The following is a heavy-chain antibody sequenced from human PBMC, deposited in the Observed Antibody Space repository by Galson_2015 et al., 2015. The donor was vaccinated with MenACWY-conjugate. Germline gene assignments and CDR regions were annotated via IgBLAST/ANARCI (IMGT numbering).Heavy chain of an antibody. D-gene: IGHD1-7*01. Sequence: SLRLSCAASGFTFSTYGMHWVRQAPGKGLDWVVLISYDGNNNYYADSAQGRFTISRDNSKNTLYLQMSSLRAEDTAVYYCAKDRGGWNSLRWGQGTTVTVSS. CDR2: ISYDGNNN. J-gene: IGHJ6*02. V-gene: IGHV3-30*18. CDR3: AKDRGGWNSLR. CDR1: GFTFSTYG.